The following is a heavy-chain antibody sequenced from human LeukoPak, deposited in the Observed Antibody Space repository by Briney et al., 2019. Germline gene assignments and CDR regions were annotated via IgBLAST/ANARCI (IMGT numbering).Heavy chain of an antibody. Sequence: SGTLCLSCAVSGGSISSGGYSWSWHGQPPGKGLDWFGCVYYSGSTYDTPSRRSRVTRAVATPKNQFSLNLSSVTARERAGLSAASSPSPPAYYYPMDVWRKGTTVTISS. CDR2: VYYSGST. J-gene: IGHJ6*03. V-gene: IGHV4-30-4*07. CDR1: GGSISSGGYS. CDR3: ASSPSPPAYYYPMDV.